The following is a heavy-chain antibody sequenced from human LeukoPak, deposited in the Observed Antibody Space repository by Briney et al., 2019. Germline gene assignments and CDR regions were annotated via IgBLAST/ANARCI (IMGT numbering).Heavy chain of an antibody. CDR3: AKDRGIAARYFDY. J-gene: IGHJ4*02. CDR2: ISGSGGDT. Sequence: GGSLRLSCAASGFTFRSYAMTWVRQAPGKGLEWVSAISGSGGDTFYADSGKGRFTISRDNSKNTLYLQMNSLRAEDTAVYYCAKDRGIAARYFDYWGQGTLVTVSS. V-gene: IGHV3-23*01. CDR1: GFTFRSYA. D-gene: IGHD6-6*01.